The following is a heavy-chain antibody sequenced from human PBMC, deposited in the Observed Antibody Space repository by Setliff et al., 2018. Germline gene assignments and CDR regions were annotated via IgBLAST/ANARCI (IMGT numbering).Heavy chain of an antibody. J-gene: IGHJ4*02. CDR3: SVVDLGDY. Sequence: GASVKVSCKASGYTFTSYAMHWVRQAPGQRLEWMGWINGGNGNTKYLEKFQGRVTFTRDTSASTPYMEVSSLRSEDAAVYFCSVVDLGDYWGQGTLVTVSS. V-gene: IGHV1-3*01. CDR1: GYTFTSYA. D-gene: IGHD2-15*01. CDR2: INGGNGNT.